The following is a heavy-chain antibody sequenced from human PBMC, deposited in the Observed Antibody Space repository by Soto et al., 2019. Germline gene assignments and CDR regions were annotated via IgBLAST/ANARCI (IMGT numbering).Heavy chain of an antibody. Sequence: SETLSLTCTVSGGSISRYYWSWIRQPPGKGLEWIGYIYYSGSTNYNPSLKSRVTISVDTSKNQFSLKLSSVTAADTAVYYCATSQRGYSYVLDYWGQGTLVTVS. D-gene: IGHD5-18*01. J-gene: IGHJ4*02. V-gene: IGHV4-59*01. CDR1: GGSISRYY. CDR2: IYYSGST. CDR3: ATSQRGYSYVLDY.